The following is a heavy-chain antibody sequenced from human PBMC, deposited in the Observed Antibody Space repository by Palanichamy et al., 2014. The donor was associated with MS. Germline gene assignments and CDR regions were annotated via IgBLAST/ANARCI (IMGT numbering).Heavy chain of an antibody. CDR2: ISYDGSNK. CDR3: AKDRGGYSGYDQRY. D-gene: IGHD5-12*01. V-gene: IGHV3-30*18. CDR1: GFTFSSYG. Sequence: QVQLVESGGGVVQPGRSLRLSCAASGFTFSSYGMHWVRQAPGKGLEWVAVISYDGSNKYYADSVKGRFTISRDNSKNTLYLQMNSLRAEDTAVYYCAKDRGGYSGYDQRYWGQGTLVTVSS. J-gene: IGHJ4*02.